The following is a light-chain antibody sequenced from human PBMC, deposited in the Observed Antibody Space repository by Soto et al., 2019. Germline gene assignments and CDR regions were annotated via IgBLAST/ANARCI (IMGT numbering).Light chain of an antibody. Sequence: DIVMTQSPDSLAVSLGERATISCKSSQSLLYRSNNKNYLAWYQQKPGQPSKLLIYWASTRESGVPDRFSGSRFGKEFPSLHRRLPAENLGVYFCQEYYNPPWTFGQGTKVDIK. CDR3: QEYYNPPWT. V-gene: IGKV4-1*01. CDR1: QSLLYRSNNKNY. J-gene: IGKJ1*01. CDR2: WAS.